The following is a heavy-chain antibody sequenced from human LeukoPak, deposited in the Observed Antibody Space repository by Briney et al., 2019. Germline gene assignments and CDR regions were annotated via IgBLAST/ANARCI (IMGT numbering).Heavy chain of an antibody. Sequence: LETLSLTCAVYGGSFSGYYWSWIRQPPGKGLEWIGEINHSGSTNYNPSLKSRVTISVDTSKNQFSLKLSSVTAADTAVYYCARDLPAAKGVANFDYWGQGTLVTVSS. CDR3: ARDLPAAKGVANFDY. CDR1: GGSFSGYY. V-gene: IGHV4-34*01. CDR2: INHSGST. J-gene: IGHJ4*02. D-gene: IGHD2-2*01.